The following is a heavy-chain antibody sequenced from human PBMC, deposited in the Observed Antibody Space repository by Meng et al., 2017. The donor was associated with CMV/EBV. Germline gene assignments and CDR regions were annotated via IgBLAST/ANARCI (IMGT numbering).Heavy chain of an antibody. CDR1: GGTFSSYA. V-gene: IGHV1-69*12. Sequence: QGQLVQSGAEGKKPGSSVKVSRKASGGTFSSYAISWVRQAPGQGLEWMGGIILIFGTANYAQKFQGRVTITADESTSTAYMELSSLRSEDTAVYYCAREVDDYDDGWYFDLWGRGTLVTVSS. CDR2: IILIFGTA. J-gene: IGHJ2*01. D-gene: IGHD4-17*01. CDR3: AREVDDYDDGWYFDL.